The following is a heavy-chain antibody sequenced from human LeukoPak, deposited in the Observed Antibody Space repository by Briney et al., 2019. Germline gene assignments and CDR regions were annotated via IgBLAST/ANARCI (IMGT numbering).Heavy chain of an antibody. CDR1: GFTFSSYS. CDR3: ARNQNYYDSKDAFDI. D-gene: IGHD3-22*01. Sequence: GGSLRLSCAASGFTFSSYSMNWVRQAPGKGLEWVSSISSSSSYIYYADSVKGRFTISRDNAKNSLYLQMNSLRAEDTAVYYCARNQNYYDSKDAFDIWGQGTMVTVSS. J-gene: IGHJ3*02. CDR2: ISSSSSYI. V-gene: IGHV3-21*01.